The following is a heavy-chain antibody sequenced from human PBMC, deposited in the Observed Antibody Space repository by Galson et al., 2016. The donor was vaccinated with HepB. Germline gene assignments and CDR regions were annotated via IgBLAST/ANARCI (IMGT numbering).Heavy chain of an antibody. V-gene: IGHV4-39*01. Sequence: SETLSLTCTVSGDSLSSTTYYWGWIRQPPGKGLEWIGSTYHSGFAFYNPPLKSRVAISVDRPKNQFSLKLTSVTAADTAVYFCARQKTSHFDPWGQGTLVTVSS. CDR2: TYHSGFA. CDR3: ARQKTSHFDP. CDR1: GDSLSSTTYY. J-gene: IGHJ5*02.